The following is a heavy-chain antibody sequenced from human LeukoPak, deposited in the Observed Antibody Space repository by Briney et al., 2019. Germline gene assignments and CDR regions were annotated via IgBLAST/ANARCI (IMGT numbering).Heavy chain of an antibody. CDR3: AKDIEHYYGSGKPSPQDY. J-gene: IGHJ4*02. D-gene: IGHD3-10*01. CDR1: GFTFSSYG. CDR2: ISYDGSNK. Sequence: GGSLRLSCAASGFTFSSYGMHWVRQAPGKGLEWVAVISYDGSNKYYADSVKGRFTISRDNSKNTLYLQMNSLRAEDTAVYYCAKDIEHYYGSGKPSPQDYWGQGTLVTVSS. V-gene: IGHV3-30*18.